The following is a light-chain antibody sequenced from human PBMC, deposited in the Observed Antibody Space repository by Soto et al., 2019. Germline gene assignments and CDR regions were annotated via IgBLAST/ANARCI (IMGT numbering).Light chain of an antibody. J-gene: IGKJ1*01. Sequence: DTQMTQSPSTLSGSVGDRVTITCRGSQTISSWLAWSQQKPGKAPKLLIYKASTLKSGVPSRFSVSGAGTEFTLTISSLQPDDFAPYYCQHYTSYSEAFGQGTKVDIK. CDR2: KAS. V-gene: IGKV1-5*03. CDR1: QTISSW. CDR3: QHYTSYSEA.